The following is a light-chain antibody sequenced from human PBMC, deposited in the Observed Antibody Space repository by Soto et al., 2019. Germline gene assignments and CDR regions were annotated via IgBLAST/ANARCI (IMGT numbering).Light chain of an antibody. J-gene: IGKJ2*01. CDR1: QCVSSSY. Sequence: EIVLTQSPGTLSWSPGERATLSCRASQCVSSSYLAWYQQKPGQAPRLLIYGASSRATGIPDRFSGSGSGTDFTLTISRLDPEDYPVDYCQQDGSSPPYTFGQETKLEIK. V-gene: IGKV3-20*01. CDR2: GAS. CDR3: QQDGSSPPYT.